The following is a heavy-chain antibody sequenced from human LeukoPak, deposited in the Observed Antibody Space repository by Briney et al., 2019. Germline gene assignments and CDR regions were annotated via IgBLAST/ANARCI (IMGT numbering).Heavy chain of an antibody. CDR1: GFTFSNAW. CDR3: TIDYDYAWGSYRLGF. CDR2: IKSKTDGGTT. V-gene: IGHV3-15*01. D-gene: IGHD3-16*02. J-gene: IGHJ4*02. Sequence: GGSLRLSCAASGFTFSNAWMSWVRQAPGKELEWVGRIKSKTDGGTTDYAAPVKGRFTIARDDSKNTLYLQMNNLKPEDTGVYYCTIDYDYAWGSYRLGFWGQGSLVTVSS.